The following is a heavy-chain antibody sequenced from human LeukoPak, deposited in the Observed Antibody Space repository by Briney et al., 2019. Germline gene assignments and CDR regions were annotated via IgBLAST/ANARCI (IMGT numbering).Heavy chain of an antibody. J-gene: IGHJ6*02. CDR2: IIPIFGTA. CDR3: ARAFTMVRPRKRGDPYYYYGMDV. V-gene: IGHV1-69*13. D-gene: IGHD3-10*01. Sequence: SVKVSCKASGGTFSSYAISWVRQAPGQGLEWMGGIIPIFGTANYAQKFQGRVTITADESTSTAYMELSSLRSEDTAVYYCARAFTMVRPRKRGDPYYYYGMDVWGQGTTVNVSS. CDR1: GGTFSSYA.